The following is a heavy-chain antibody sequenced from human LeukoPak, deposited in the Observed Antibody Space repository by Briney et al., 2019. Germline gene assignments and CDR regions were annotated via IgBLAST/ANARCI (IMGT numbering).Heavy chain of an antibody. D-gene: IGHD3-10*01. CDR3: ARGGVSESFNI. Sequence: PSETLSLTCAVYGGSFSGYYWSWIRQPPGKGLEWIGEINHSGSPNYNPSLRSRVTISVDTSKNQFSLKLSSVTAADTAVYYCARGGVSESFNIWGQGTMVTVSS. CDR1: GGSFSGYY. J-gene: IGHJ3*02. V-gene: IGHV4-34*01. CDR2: INHSGSP.